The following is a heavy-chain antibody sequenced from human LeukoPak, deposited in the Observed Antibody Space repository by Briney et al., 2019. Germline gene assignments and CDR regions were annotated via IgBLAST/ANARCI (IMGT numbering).Heavy chain of an antibody. CDR2: ISSSSSYI. D-gene: IGHD5-12*01. CDR1: GFTFSSYS. Sequence: PGGSLRLSCAASGFTFSSYSMNWVRQAPGKGLEWVSSISSSSSYIYYADSVKGRFTISRDNAKNSLYLQMNSLRAEDTAVYYCVVQSVSGYELDYWGQGTLVTVSS. J-gene: IGHJ4*02. V-gene: IGHV3-21*04. CDR3: VVQSVSGYELDY.